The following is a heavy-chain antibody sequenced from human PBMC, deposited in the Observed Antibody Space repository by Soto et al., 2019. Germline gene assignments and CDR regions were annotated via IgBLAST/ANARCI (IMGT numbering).Heavy chain of an antibody. Sequence: KPSETLSLTCTVSGGSISSYYWSWIRQPPGKGLEWIGYIYYSGSTNYNPSLKSRVTISVDTSKNQFSLKLSSVTAADTAVYYCARLSSGWTNYYYYYGMDVWGQGTTVTVSS. J-gene: IGHJ6*02. D-gene: IGHD6-19*01. CDR3: ARLSSGWTNYYYYYGMDV. CDR2: IYYSGST. V-gene: IGHV4-59*01. CDR1: GGSISSYY.